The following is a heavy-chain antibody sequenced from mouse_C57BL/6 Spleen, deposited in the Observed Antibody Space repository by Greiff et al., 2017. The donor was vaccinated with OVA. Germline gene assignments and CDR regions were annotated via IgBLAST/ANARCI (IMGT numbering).Heavy chain of an antibody. CDR2: INPNNGGT. D-gene: IGHD2-5*01. J-gene: IGHJ2*01. V-gene: IGHV1-26*01. Sequence: VQLQQSGPELVKPGASVKISCKASGYTFTDYYMNWVKQSHGKSLEWIGDINPNNGGTSYNQKFKGKATLTVDKSSSTTYMELRSLTSEGAAVYYCARGDSNYLDYWGQGTTLTVAS. CDR1: GYTFTDYY. CDR3: ARGDSNYLDY.